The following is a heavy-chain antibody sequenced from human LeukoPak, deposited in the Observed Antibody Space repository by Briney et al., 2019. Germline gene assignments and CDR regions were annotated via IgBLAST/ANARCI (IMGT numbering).Heavy chain of an antibody. CDR3: ARRRGYGSLLDGMDV. V-gene: IGHV1-69*13. J-gene: IGHJ6*02. CDR1: GGTFSSYA. D-gene: IGHD5-18*01. Sequence: GASVKVSCKASGGTFSSYAISWVRQAPGQGLEWMGGIIPIFGTANYAQKFQGRVTITADESTSTAYMELSSLRSEDTAVYYCARRRGYGSLLDGMDVWGQGTTVTVSS. CDR2: IIPIFGTA.